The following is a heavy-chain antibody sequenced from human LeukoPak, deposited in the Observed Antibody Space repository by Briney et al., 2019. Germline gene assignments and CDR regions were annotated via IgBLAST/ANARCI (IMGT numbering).Heavy chain of an antibody. CDR2: INHSGST. V-gene: IGHV4-34*01. CDR3: ASGPIVVVPAAIRAPFDP. J-gene: IGHJ5*02. Sequence: PSETLSLTCAVYGGSFSGYYWSWIRQPPGKGLEWIGEINHSGSTNYNPSLKSRVTISVDTSKNQFSLKLSSVTAADTAVYYCASGPIVVVPAAIRAPFDPRGQGTLVTVSS. D-gene: IGHD2-2*02. CDR1: GGSFSGYY.